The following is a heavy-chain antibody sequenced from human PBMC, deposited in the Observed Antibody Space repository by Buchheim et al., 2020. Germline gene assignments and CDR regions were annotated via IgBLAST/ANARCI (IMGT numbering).Heavy chain of an antibody. J-gene: IGHJ4*02. Sequence: QLQLQESGPGLVKPSETLSLTCTVSGGSISSSSYYWGWIRQPPGKGLEWIGSIYYSGSTYYNPSLNIRVTISVDTSKNQFSLKLSSVTAADTAVYYCARHVSDYDILTGYLHYFDYWGQGTL. D-gene: IGHD3-9*01. CDR3: ARHVSDYDILTGYLHYFDY. CDR2: IYYSGST. V-gene: IGHV4-39*01. CDR1: GGSISSSSYY.